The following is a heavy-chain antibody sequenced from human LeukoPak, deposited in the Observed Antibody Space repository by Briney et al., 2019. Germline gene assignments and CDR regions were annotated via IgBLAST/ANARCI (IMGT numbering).Heavy chain of an antibody. D-gene: IGHD6-25*01. CDR2: ISGSGGST. J-gene: IGHJ4*02. V-gene: IGHV3-23*01. CDR1: GFTVSSNY. CDR3: AKAAARGTYYFDY. Sequence: PGGSLRLSCAASGFTVSSNYMNWVRQAPGKGLEWVSAISGSGGSTYYAGSVKGRFTISRDNSKNTLYLQMNSLRAEDTAVYNCAKAAARGTYYFDYWGQGTLVTVSS.